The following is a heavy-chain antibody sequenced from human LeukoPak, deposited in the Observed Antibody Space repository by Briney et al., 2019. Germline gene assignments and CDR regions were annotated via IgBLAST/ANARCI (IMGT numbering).Heavy chain of an antibody. Sequence: SETLSLTCAVYGGSFSSYYWSWIRQPPGKGLEWIGYIYYSGSTNYNPSLKSRVTISVDTSKNQFSLKLSSVTAADTAVYYCARVETYSSGWQGYYYYYGMDVWGQGTTVTVSS. CDR3: ARVETYSSGWQGYYYYYGMDV. D-gene: IGHD6-19*01. V-gene: IGHV4-59*01. CDR2: IYYSGST. J-gene: IGHJ6*02. CDR1: GGSFSSYY.